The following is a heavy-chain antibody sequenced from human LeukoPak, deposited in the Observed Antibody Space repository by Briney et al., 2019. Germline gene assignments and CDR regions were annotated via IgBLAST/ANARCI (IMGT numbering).Heavy chain of an antibody. CDR2: ISDSGGTT. J-gene: IGHJ4*02. V-gene: IGHV3-23*01. CDR1: GFTFSSYA. CDR3: AKEYYDFCSGYYY. D-gene: IGHD3-3*01. Sequence: GGSLRLSCAASGFTFSSYAMSWVRQAPGKGLEWVVAISDSGGTTYYADSVKGRFTISRDNSNNTLYLQMHSLIAEDTAVYYCAKEYYDFCSGYYYWGQGTLVTVSS.